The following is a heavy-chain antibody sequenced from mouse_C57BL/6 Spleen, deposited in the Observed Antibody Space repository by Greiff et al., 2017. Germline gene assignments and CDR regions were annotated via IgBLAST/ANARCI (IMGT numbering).Heavy chain of an antibody. CDR1: GFTFTDYY. CDR3: ARSYDYDRAWFAY. V-gene: IGHV7-3*01. CDR2: IRNKANGYTT. J-gene: IGHJ3*01. D-gene: IGHD2-4*01. Sequence: EVKVEESGGGLVQPGGSLSLSCAASGFTFTDYYMSWVRQPPGKALEWLGVIRNKANGYTTEYSASVKGRFTISRDNSQSILYLQMNALRAEDSATYYCARSYDYDRAWFAYWGQGTLVTVSA.